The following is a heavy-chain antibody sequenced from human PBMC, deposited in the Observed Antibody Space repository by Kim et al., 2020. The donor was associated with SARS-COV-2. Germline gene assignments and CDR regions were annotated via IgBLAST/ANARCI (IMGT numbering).Heavy chain of an antibody. Sequence: ASVKVSCKASGYTFTGYYMHWVRQAPGQGLEWMGRINPNSGGTNYAQKFQCRVTMTRDRSISTAYMELSRLRSDDTAVYYCSRVPEHSGYASDFDYGGHG. CDR3: SRVPEHSGYASDFDY. CDR2: INPNSGGT. D-gene: IGHD5-12*01. V-gene: IGHV1-2*06. CDR1: GYTFTGYY. J-gene: IGHJ4*03.